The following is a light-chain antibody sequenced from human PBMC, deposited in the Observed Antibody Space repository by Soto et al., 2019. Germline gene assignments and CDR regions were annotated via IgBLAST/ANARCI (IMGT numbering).Light chain of an antibody. CDR3: QQRKFWLS. V-gene: IGKV3-11*01. J-gene: IGKJ4*01. Sequence: TVLTQSPATLSLSPRERATLSCRASQSIDIYLAWYQLRPGQAPRLLIYDASNRPPGIPARFSGSGSGTDITLTISSLEPEDFAIYYCQQRKFWLSFGGWTKVEIK. CDR2: DAS. CDR1: QSIDIY.